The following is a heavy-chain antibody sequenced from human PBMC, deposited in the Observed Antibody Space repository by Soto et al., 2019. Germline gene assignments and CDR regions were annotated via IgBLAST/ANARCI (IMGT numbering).Heavy chain of an antibody. D-gene: IGHD3-3*01. CDR1: GFSFSSYW. V-gene: IGHV3-74*01. J-gene: IGHJ4*02. CDR2: INGDGSTT. CDR3: SRGSGVRYY. Sequence: EVQLVESGGGLVQPGGSLRLSCAASGFSFSSYWMHWVRQIPGKGLVWVSRINGDGSTTNYADFVKGRFTISRDNAKNMQYSHMTSLRADDTAVYYCSRGSGVRYYWGQGILVTVSS.